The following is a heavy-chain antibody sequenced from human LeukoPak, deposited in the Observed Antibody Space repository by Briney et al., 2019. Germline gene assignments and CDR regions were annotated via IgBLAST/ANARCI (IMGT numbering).Heavy chain of an antibody. CDR3: ARAYDYSNPGDY. Sequence: PGRSLRLSCAASGFTFSSYGMHWVRQAPSKGLEWVAVIWYDGSNKYYADSVKGRFTISRDNSKNTLYLQMNSLRAEDTAVYYCARAYDYSNPGDYWGQGTLVTVSS. CDR2: IWYDGSNK. J-gene: IGHJ4*02. CDR1: GFTFSSYG. V-gene: IGHV3-33*01. D-gene: IGHD4-11*01.